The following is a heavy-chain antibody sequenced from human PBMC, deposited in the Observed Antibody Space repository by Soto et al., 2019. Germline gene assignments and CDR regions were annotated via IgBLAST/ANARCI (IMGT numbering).Heavy chain of an antibody. Sequence: LTCAVYGGSFSGYYWSWIRQPPGKGLEWIGETNHSGSTNYNPSLKSRVTISVDTSKNQFSLKLSSVTAADTAVYYCARGKLSDYVWGSYRYHFDYWGQGTVVTVSS. CDR1: GGSFSGYY. V-gene: IGHV4-34*01. CDR3: ARGKLSDYVWGSYRYHFDY. D-gene: IGHD3-16*02. J-gene: IGHJ4*02. CDR2: TNHSGST.